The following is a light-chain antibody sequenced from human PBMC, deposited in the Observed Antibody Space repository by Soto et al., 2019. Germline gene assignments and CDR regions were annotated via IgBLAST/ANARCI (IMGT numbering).Light chain of an antibody. V-gene: IGKV3D-20*02. CDR3: QQRADWPIT. CDR2: GAS. Sequence: EIVLTQSPGTLSLSPGERATLSCRASQSVSSNYLAWYQQKPGQAPRLLIYGASSRATGIPDGFSGSGSGTDFTLTISRLEPEDFAVYYCQQRADWPITFGQGTRLEI. CDR1: QSVSSNY. J-gene: IGKJ5*01.